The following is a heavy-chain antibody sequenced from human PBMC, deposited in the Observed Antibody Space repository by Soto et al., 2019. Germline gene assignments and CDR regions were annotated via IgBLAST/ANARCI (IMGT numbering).Heavy chain of an antibody. CDR3: SKQKRAYDILTGYYND. CDR1: GYTFTSYG. CDR2: ISAYNGNT. J-gene: IGHJ4*02. D-gene: IGHD3-9*01. Sequence: GASVKVSCKASGYTFTSYGISWVRQAPGQGLEWMGWISAYNGNTNYAQKLQGRVTMTTDTSTSTAYMELRSLRSDETAVFFFSKQKRAYDILTGYYNDWGQGTLVTVSS. V-gene: IGHV1-18*01.